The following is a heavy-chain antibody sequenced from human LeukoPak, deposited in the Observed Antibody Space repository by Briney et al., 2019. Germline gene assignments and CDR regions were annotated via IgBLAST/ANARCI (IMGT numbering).Heavy chain of an antibody. CDR1: GYTFTSYY. CDR3: AAIFGVVRPIDY. V-gene: IGHV1-46*01. Sequence: VASVKVSCKASGYTFTSYYMHWVRQAPGQGLEWMGIINPSGGSTSYAQKFQGRVTMTRDTSTSTVYMELSSLRSEDTAVYYCAAIFGVVRPIDYWGQGTLVTASS. D-gene: IGHD3-3*01. J-gene: IGHJ4*02. CDR2: INPSGGST.